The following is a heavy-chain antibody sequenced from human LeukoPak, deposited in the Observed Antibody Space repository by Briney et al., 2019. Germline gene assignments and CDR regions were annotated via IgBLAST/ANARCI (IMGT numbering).Heavy chain of an antibody. CDR1: GFNFRNHE. V-gene: IGHV3-48*03. CDR2: ISSSGISSSGSGI. CDR3: AKGPITIFGVVHFDY. J-gene: IGHJ4*02. D-gene: IGHD3-3*01. Sequence: GGSLKLTCVGSGFNFRNHEMNWVRQAPGKGLEWLSAISSSGISSSGSGIYYADSVKGRFTISRDNSKNTLYLQMNSLRAEDTAVYYCAKGPITIFGVVHFDYWGQGTLVTVSS.